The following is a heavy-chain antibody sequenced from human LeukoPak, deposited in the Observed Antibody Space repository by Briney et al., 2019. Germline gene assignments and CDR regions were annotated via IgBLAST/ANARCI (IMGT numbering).Heavy chain of an antibody. V-gene: IGHV4-39*07. CDR1: GGSISSGGYY. J-gene: IGHJ4*02. Sequence: SSETLSLTCTVSGGSISSGGYYWSWIRQPPGKGLEWIGEINHSGSTNYNPSLKSRVTISVDTSKNQFSLKLSSVTAADTAVYYCARRGSTRTYYFDYWGQGTLVTVSS. CDR2: INHSGST. D-gene: IGHD2-2*01. CDR3: ARRGSTRTYYFDY.